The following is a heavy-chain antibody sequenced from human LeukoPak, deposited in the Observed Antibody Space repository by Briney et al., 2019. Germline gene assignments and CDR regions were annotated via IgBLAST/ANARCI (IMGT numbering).Heavy chain of an antibody. V-gene: IGHV3-23*01. Sequence: GGSLRLSCAASGFPFSTYAMSWVRQAPGKGLEWVSSIRGSDGSTYYAGSVKGRFAISRDNSKNTLYLQMNSLRAEDTAVYYCAKDVYDDYGGLDYWGQGTLVTVSS. CDR3: AKDVYDDYGGLDY. CDR2: IRGSDGST. D-gene: IGHD4-23*01. J-gene: IGHJ4*02. CDR1: GFPFSTYA.